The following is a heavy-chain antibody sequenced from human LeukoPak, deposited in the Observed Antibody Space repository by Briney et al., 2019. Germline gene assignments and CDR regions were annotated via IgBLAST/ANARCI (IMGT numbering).Heavy chain of an antibody. CDR3: ARGQALYYDYIWGSYRYTGFDY. CDR1: GGSFSGYN. D-gene: IGHD3-16*02. J-gene: IGHJ4*02. Sequence: SETLSLTCAVYGGSFSGYNWSWIRQPPGKGLEWIGEINHSGSTNYNPSLKSRVTISVDTSKNQFSLKLSSVTAADTAVYYCARGQALYYDYIWGSYRYTGFDYWGQGTLVTVSS. V-gene: IGHV4-34*01. CDR2: INHSGST.